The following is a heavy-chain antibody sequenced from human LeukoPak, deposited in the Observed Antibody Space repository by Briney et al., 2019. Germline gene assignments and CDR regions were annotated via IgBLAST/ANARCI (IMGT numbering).Heavy chain of an antibody. Sequence: GGSLRLSCAASGFTFSNYNMHWVRHAPGRGLEWVSYISSVSTTTYYADSVKGRFTISRDNAKKSLYLQMNSLRGEDTAVYYCARDNPLSYYYDYWGQGTLVTVSS. V-gene: IGHV3-48*01. CDR3: ARDNPLSYYYDY. D-gene: IGHD3-22*01. CDR2: ISSVSTTT. CDR1: GFTFSNYN. J-gene: IGHJ4*02.